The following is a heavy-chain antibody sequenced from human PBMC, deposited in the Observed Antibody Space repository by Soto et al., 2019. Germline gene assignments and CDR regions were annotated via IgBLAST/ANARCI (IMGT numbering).Heavy chain of an antibody. Sequence: PGGSLRLSCAASGFTFSSYAMGWVRQAPGKGLEWVSAISGSGGSTYYADSVKGRFTISRDNSKNTLYLQMNSLRAEDTAVYYCAPTPRRGAPFEGMDVWGQGTTVTVYS. CDR2: ISGSGGST. V-gene: IGHV3-23*01. J-gene: IGHJ6*02. CDR1: GFTFSSYA. D-gene: IGHD1-26*01. CDR3: APTPRRGAPFEGMDV.